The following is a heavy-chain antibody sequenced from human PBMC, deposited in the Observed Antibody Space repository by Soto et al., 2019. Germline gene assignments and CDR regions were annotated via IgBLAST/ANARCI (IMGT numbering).Heavy chain of an antibody. CDR2: IYYSGST. V-gene: IGHV4-59*12. D-gene: IGHD3-22*01. CDR3: ARGRGSGYSTFDY. Sequence: SETLSLTCTVSGGSISSYYWSWIRQPPGKGLEWIGYIYYSGSTNYNPSLKSRVTISVDTSKNQFSLKLSSVTAADTAVYYCARGRGSGYSTFDYWGQGTLVTVSS. J-gene: IGHJ4*02. CDR1: GGSISSYY.